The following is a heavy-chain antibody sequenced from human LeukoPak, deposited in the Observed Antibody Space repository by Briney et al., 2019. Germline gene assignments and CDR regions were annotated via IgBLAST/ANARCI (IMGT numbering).Heavy chain of an antibody. CDR2: ISGYNGNT. J-gene: IGHJ4*02. CDR3: ARVGVAGHFDY. D-gene: IGHD6-19*01. V-gene: IGHV1-18*04. Sequence: ASVKVSCKASGYTFTNNGISWVRQAPGQGLEWMGWISGYNGNTNYAQKLQGRVTMTIDTSTSTAYMELRSLRSDDTAVYYCARVGVAGHFDYWGQGTLVTVSS. CDR1: GYTFTNNG.